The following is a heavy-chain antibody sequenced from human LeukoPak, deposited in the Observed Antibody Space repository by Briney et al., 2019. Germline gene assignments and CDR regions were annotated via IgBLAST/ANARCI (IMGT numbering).Heavy chain of an antibody. Sequence: PGGSLRLSCAASGFTFSSYGMHWVRQAPGKGLEWVSAISGSGGSTYYADSVKGRFTISRDNSKNTLYPQMNSLRAEDTAVYHCAKDHSSGWSDAFDIWGQGTMVTVSS. D-gene: IGHD6-19*01. V-gene: IGHV3-23*01. CDR3: AKDHSSGWSDAFDI. J-gene: IGHJ3*02. CDR2: ISGSGGST. CDR1: GFTFSSYG.